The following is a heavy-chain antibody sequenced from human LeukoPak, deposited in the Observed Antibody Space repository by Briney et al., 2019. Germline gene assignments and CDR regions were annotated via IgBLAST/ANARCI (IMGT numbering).Heavy chain of an antibody. Sequence: GGSLRLSCAASGFTFNLYWMSWVRQAPGKGLEWVANIKQDGSEKYYVDSVKGRFTISRDNSKNTQSLQMNSLRAEDTAVYYCAKDDDWGRYKHWGQGTLVTVSS. V-gene: IGHV3-7*03. CDR2: IKQDGSEK. J-gene: IGHJ1*01. D-gene: IGHD3-16*01. CDR1: GFTFNLYW. CDR3: AKDDDWGRYKH.